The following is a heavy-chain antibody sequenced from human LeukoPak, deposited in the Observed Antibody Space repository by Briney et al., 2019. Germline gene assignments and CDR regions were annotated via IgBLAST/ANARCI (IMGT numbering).Heavy chain of an antibody. Sequence: PSETLSLTCTVSGGSISSSSYYWGWIRQPPGTGLEWIGSIYYSGSTYYNPSLKSRVTISVDTSKNQFSLKLSSVTAADTAVYYCARADRLTTRSRDYFDYWGQGTLVTVSS. CDR2: IYYSGST. V-gene: IGHV4-39*07. J-gene: IGHJ4*02. CDR1: GGSISSSSYY. CDR3: ARADRLTTRSRDYFDY. D-gene: IGHD3-9*01.